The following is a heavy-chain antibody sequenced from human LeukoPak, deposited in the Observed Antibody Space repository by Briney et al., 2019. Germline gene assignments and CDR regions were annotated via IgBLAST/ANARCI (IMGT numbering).Heavy chain of an antibody. CDR3: ARDRGGSYNWFDP. J-gene: IGHJ5*02. V-gene: IGHV1-69*05. CDR1: GGTFSSYA. Sequence: ASVKVSCKASGGTFSSYAISWVRQAPGQGLEWMGGIIPTFGTANYAQKFQGRVTITTDESTSTAYMELSSLRSEDTAVYYCARDRGGSYNWFDPWGQGTLVTVSS. D-gene: IGHD1-26*01. CDR2: IIPTFGTA.